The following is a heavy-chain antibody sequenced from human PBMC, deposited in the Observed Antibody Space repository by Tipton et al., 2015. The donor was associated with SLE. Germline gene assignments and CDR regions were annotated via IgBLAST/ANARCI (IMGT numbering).Heavy chain of an antibody. CDR2: IRYDGSSE. V-gene: IGHV3-30*02. J-gene: IGHJ3*02. CDR3: ARVGWLREVDAFDI. D-gene: IGHD5-12*01. Sequence: SLRLSCEASGFTFSTYGMHWVRQAPGKGLDWVAFIRYDGSSEYYADSVGGRFAISRDNSNNTLYLQMNSLRAEDTAVYYCARVGWLREVDAFDIWGQGTMVTVSS. CDR1: GFTFSTYG.